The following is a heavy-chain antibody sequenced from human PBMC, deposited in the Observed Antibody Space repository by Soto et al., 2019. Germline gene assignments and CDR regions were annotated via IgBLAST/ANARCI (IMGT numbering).Heavy chain of an antibody. D-gene: IGHD2-15*01. CDR1: GGTFSSYA. Sequence: QVQLVQSGAEVQKPGSSVKVSCKAPGGTFSSYAISWVRQAPGQGLEWMGGIIPIFGTAIYAQKFQGRVTITAHESTSTGYMELSSLRSEDTAVYYCARSQGGSSSLDIYYYYYYGMDVWGQGTTVTVSS. V-gene: IGHV1-69*01. CDR3: ARSQGGSSSLDIYYYYYYGMDV. J-gene: IGHJ6*02. CDR2: IIPIFGTA.